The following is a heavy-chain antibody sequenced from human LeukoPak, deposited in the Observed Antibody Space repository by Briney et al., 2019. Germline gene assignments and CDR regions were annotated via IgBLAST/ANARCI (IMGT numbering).Heavy chain of an antibody. CDR1: GFTFSSYA. D-gene: IGHD6-19*01. J-gene: IGHJ6*02. CDR2: ISYDGSNK. CDR3: ARAVAGPWDYYYGMDV. Sequence: PGSSLTLSCSASGFTFSSYAMHCVPHAPGKRLEWVAVISYDGSNKYYADPVKGRFTISRDNSKNTLYLQMNSLRAEDTAVYYCARAVAGPWDYYYGMDVWGQGNTVPVSS. V-gene: IGHV3-30-3*01.